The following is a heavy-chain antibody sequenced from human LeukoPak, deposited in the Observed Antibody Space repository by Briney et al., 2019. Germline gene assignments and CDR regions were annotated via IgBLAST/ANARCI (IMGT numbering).Heavy chain of an antibody. CDR3: ARDIHDSSGYYYDY. CDR2: VSASGDKT. J-gene: IGHJ4*02. CDR1: GFSFSVYT. V-gene: IGHV3-23*01. Sequence: PPGRSLRLSWVASGFSFSVYTMSWVRQAPGKGLEWISAVSASGDKTYYADSVKGRFTVSRDNSKNTLYLHMNSLRAEDTALYYCARDIHDSSGYYYDYWGQGTLVTVSS. D-gene: IGHD3-22*01.